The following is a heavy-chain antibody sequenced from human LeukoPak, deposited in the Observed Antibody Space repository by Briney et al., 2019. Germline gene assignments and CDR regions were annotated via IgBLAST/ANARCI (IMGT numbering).Heavy chain of an antibody. CDR3: AHFADDSGYYYVWFDY. D-gene: IGHD3-22*01. CDR1: GFSLSTRRMG. V-gene: IGHV2-5*02. CDR2: IYWDNDK. Sequence: SGPTLVKPTQTLTLTCTFSGFSLSTRRMGVAWIRQPPGEALEWLAFIYWDNDKRYNPSLETRLTITKDTSKNLVFLTLTNVDPVDTATYYCAHFADDSGYYYVWFDYWGQGTLVTVSS. J-gene: IGHJ4*02.